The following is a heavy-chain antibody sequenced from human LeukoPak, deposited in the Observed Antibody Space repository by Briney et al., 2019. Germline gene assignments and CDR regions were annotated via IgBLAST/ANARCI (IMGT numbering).Heavy chain of an antibody. CDR1: GYTFTGYY. D-gene: IGHD6-6*01. Sequence: GASVKVSCKASGYTFTGYYMHWVRQAPGQGLEWMGWIDANSGGTNYAQKFQGRVTLTRDTSISTAFMELSSLRSDDTAVYYCARNYLRHHHSLSSQLPIGLWDQGTLVTVSS. J-gene: IGHJ4*02. V-gene: IGHV1-2*02. CDR3: ARNYLRHHHSLSSQLPIGL. CDR2: IDANSGGT.